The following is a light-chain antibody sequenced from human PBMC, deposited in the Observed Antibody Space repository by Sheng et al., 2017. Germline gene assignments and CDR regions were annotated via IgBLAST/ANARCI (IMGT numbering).Light chain of an antibody. V-gene: IGLV3-1*01. Sequence: SYELTQAPSVSVSPGQTASITCSGDKLGDKYASWYQQKPGQSPVLVIYQDNKRPSGIPERFSGSNSGNTATLTISGTQTMDEADYYCQAWDNNIVVFGGGTKADRP. CDR2: QDN. CDR1: KLGDKY. CDR3: QAWDNNIVV. J-gene: IGLJ2*01.